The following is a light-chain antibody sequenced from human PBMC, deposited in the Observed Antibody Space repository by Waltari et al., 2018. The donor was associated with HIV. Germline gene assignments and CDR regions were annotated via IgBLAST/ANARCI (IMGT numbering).Light chain of an antibody. Sequence: QSALTQPRSVSGSPGQSVTIPCPGTSSDVGGYNYVSWYQQHPDKAPKLMIYDVSKRPSGVPDRFSGSKSGNTASLTISGLQAEDEADYYCCSYAGSYTYVFGTGTKVTVL. CDR1: SSDVGGYNY. V-gene: IGLV2-11*01. CDR3: CSYAGSYTYV. CDR2: DVS. J-gene: IGLJ1*01.